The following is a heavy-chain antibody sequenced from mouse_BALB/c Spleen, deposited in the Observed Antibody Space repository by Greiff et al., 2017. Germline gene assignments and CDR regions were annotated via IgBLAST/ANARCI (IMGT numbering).Heavy chain of an antibody. V-gene: IGHV14-3*02. Sequence: EVKLQESGAELVKPGASVKLSCTTSGFNIKDTYMHWVKQRPEQGLEWIGRIDPANGNTKYDPKFQGKATITADTSSNTAYLQLSSLTSEDTAVYYCARRGYDGYYYAMDYWGQGTSVTVSS. CDR2: IDPANGNT. CDR3: ARRGYDGYYYAMDY. J-gene: IGHJ4*01. D-gene: IGHD2-14*01. CDR1: GFNIKDTY.